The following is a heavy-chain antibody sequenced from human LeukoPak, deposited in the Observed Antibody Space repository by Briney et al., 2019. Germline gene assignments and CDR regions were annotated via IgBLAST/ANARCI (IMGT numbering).Heavy chain of an antibody. J-gene: IGHJ6*03. CDR1: GGSISSYY. D-gene: IGHD2-15*01. V-gene: IGHV4-4*07. CDR2: IYTSGST. CDR3: AREVVVVAATGYYYYMDV. Sequence: SETLSLTCTVSGGSISSYYWSWIRQPAGKGLEWIGRIYTSGSTNYNPSLKSRVTMSVDTSKNQFSLKLSSVTAADTAVYYCAREVVVVAATGYYYYMDVWGKGTTVTISS.